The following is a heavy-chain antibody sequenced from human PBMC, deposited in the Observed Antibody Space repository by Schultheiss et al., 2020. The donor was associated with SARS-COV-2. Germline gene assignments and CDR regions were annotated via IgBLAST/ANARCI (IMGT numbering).Heavy chain of an antibody. CDR1: GYTFTSYG. V-gene: IGHV1-18*01. J-gene: IGHJ4*02. CDR3: AAPDCSGGSCYSGFDY. D-gene: IGHD2-15*01. CDR2: ISAYNGNT. Sequence: ASVKVSCKASGYTFTSYGISWVRQAPGQGLEWMGWISAYNGNTNYAQKLQGRVTMTTDTSTSTAYMELRSLRSDDTAVYYCAAPDCSGGSCYSGFDYWGQGTLVTVSS.